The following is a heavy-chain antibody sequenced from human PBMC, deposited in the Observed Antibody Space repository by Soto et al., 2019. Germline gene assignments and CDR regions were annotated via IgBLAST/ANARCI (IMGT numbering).Heavy chain of an antibody. CDR1: GFTFSSYA. Sequence: GGSLRLSCAASGFTFSSYAVSWVRQAPGKGLEWVSAISGSGGSTYYADSVKGRFTISRDNSKNTLYLQMNSLRAEDTAVYYCAKALPDSSGWDYYFDYWGQGTLVTVSS. V-gene: IGHV3-23*01. J-gene: IGHJ4*02. D-gene: IGHD6-19*01. CDR3: AKALPDSSGWDYYFDY. CDR2: ISGSGGST.